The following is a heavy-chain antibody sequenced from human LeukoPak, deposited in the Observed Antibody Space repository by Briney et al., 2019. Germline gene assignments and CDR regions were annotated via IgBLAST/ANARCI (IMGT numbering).Heavy chain of an antibody. CDR3: AKKTPGIHPFDS. D-gene: IGHD6-13*01. Sequence: PGESLRLSCAASGLTFRTSAFSWVRQSPRRGLAWVSTVGTDSDTYYADSVKGRFTISRDNSKNTVYLQMTGLRADDTAVYYCAKKTPGIHPFDSWGQGTLVTVSP. CDR1: GLTFRTSA. J-gene: IGHJ4*02. CDR2: VGTDSDT. V-gene: IGHV3-23*01.